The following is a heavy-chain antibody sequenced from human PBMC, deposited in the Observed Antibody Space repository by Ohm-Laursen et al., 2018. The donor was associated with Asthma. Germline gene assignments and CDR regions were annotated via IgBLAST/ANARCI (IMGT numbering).Heavy chain of an antibody. V-gene: IGHV3-11*04. Sequence: GSLRLSCAASGFTFSDYYMSWIRQAPGKGLEWVSYISSSGNTIYYADSVKGRFTISRDNAKNSLFLQMNDLRAEDTALYYCARIGPEWELPGREYSVHHWGQGTLVTVSS. CDR2: ISSSGNTI. J-gene: IGHJ1*01. CDR3: ARIGPEWELPGREYSVHH. CDR1: GFTFSDYY. D-gene: IGHD1-26*01.